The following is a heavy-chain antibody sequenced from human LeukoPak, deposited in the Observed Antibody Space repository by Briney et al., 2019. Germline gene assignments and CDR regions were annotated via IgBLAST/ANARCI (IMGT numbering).Heavy chain of an antibody. CDR1: GFIFSNYA. J-gene: IGHJ4*02. CDR3: AREALAAAGTFDY. CDR2: IKQDGSEK. V-gene: IGHV3-7*01. D-gene: IGHD6-13*01. Sequence: PGGSLRLSCAASGFIFSNYAMHWVRQAPGKGLEWVANIKQDGSEKYYVDSVKGRFTISRDNAKNSLYLQMNSLRAEDTAVYYCAREALAAAGTFDYWGQGTLVTVSS.